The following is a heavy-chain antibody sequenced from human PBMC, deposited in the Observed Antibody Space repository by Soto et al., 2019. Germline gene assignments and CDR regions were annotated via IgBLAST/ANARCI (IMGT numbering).Heavy chain of an antibody. CDR2: IYHSGST. Sequence: SETMSLTCAVSVGSISSSNWWSWVRQPPGKGLEWIGEIYHSGSTNYNPSLKSRVTISVDKSKNQFSLKLSSVTAADTAVYYCATFYGDYPYYFDYWGQGTLVTVSS. CDR3: ATFYGDYPYYFDY. V-gene: IGHV4-4*02. CDR1: VGSISSSNW. D-gene: IGHD4-17*01. J-gene: IGHJ4*02.